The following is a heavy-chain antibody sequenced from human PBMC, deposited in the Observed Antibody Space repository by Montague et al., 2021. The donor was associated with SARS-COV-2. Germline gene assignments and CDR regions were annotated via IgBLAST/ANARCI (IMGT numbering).Heavy chain of an antibody. CDR2: VYYSGST. CDR3: ARLGFVELWLNLGWFDP. Sequence: SETLSLTYSVSGDSIRSSGYYWGWIRQPPGKGLEWIGTVYYSGSTNYSPSLKSRVTMPVDTSKNQFSLELRSVTAADTAAYYCARLGFVELWLNLGWFDPWGQGTLVTVSS. D-gene: IGHD3-16*02. V-gene: IGHV4-39*01. CDR1: GDSIRSSGYY. J-gene: IGHJ5*02.